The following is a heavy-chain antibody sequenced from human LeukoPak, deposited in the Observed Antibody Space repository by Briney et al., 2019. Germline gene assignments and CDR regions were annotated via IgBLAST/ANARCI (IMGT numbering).Heavy chain of an antibody. CDR2: MNPNSGNT. CDR1: GYTFTSYD. D-gene: IGHD2-15*01. Sequence: ASVKVSCKASGYTFTSYDINWVRQATGQGLEWMGWMNPNSGNTGHAQKFQGRVTMTRNTSISTAYMELSSLRSEDTAVYYCARFLGYCSGGSCFNWFDPWGQGTLVTVSS. CDR3: ARFLGYCSGGSCFNWFDP. J-gene: IGHJ5*02. V-gene: IGHV1-8*01.